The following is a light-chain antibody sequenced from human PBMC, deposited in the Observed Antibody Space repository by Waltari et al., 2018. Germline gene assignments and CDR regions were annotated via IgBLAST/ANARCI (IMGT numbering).Light chain of an antibody. J-gene: IGLJ2*01. CDR1: SSDVGGYNY. V-gene: IGLV2-11*01. Sequence: QSALTQPRSVSGSPGQSVTISCTGTSSDVGGYNYVSWYQQHPGKAPKLMIYDVSKRPSGVPDRFSGSKSGHTASLTISGLHAEDEADYHCCSFVGRYTFAVFGGGTKLTVL. CDR2: DVS. CDR3: CSFVGRYTFAV.